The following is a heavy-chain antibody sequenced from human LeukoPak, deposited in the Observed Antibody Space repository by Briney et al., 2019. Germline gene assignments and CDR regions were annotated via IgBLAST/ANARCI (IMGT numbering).Heavy chain of an antibody. CDR3: VKGQTYYGSGSYKPH. CDR1: GFTFTTYA. D-gene: IGHD3-10*01. J-gene: IGHJ4*02. CDR2: ITNTAVTT. Sequence: GGSLRLSCSASGFTFTTYAMTWVRQAPGKGLEWVSTITNTAVTTYYADSVKGRFTISRDNPKNNLYLQMNRLTVEDTAVYYCVKGQTYYGSGSYKPHWGQGTLVTVSS. V-gene: IGHV3-23*01.